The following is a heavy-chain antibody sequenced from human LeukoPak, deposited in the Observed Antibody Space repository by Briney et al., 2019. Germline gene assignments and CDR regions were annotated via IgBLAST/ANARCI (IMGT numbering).Heavy chain of an antibody. V-gene: IGHV4-4*07. CDR2: IYTSGST. Sequence: SETLSLTCTVSGGSISSYYWSWIRQPAGKGLEWIGRIYTSGSTNYNPSLKSRVTMSVDTSKNQFSLKLSSVTAADTAVYYCARGVTMVRGSSCNWFDPWGQGTLVTVSS. CDR3: ARGVTMVRGSSCNWFDP. J-gene: IGHJ5*02. D-gene: IGHD3-10*01. CDR1: GGSISSYY.